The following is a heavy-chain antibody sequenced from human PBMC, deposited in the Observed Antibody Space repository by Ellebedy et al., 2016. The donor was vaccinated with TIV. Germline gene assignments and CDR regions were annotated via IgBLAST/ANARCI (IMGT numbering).Heavy chain of an antibody. CDR3: ARRSFDS. CDR2: INPNSGGK. J-gene: IGHJ4*02. Sequence: AASVKVSCKASGYTFTDYYVHWVRQAPGQGLEWMGWINPNSGGKKFARKFQGRVTLTSDTSVVTVYMELSRLRSEDTAVYFCARRSFDSWGQGTLVTVSS. V-gene: IGHV1-2*02. CDR1: GYTFTDYY.